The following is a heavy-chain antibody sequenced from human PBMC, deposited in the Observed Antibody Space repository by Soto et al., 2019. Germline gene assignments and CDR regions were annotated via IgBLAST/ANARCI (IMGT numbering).Heavy chain of an antibody. CDR3: ARDLGETQTFDYDFWSGSPSVDY. CDR2: ISSSSSTI. D-gene: IGHD3-3*01. CDR1: GFTFSSYS. J-gene: IGHJ4*02. Sequence: GGSLRLSCAASGFTFSSYSMNWVRQAPGKGLEWVSYISSSSSTIYYADSVKGRFTISRDNAKNSLYLQMNSLRDEDTAVYYCARDLGETQTFDYDFWSGSPSVDYWGQGTLVTVSS. V-gene: IGHV3-48*02.